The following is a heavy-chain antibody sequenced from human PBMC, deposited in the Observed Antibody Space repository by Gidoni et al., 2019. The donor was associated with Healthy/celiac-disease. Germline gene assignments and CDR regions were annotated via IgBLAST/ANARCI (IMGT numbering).Heavy chain of an antibody. V-gene: IGHV3-74*01. J-gene: IGHJ4*02. CDR1: GFTLSVYW. CDR3: GPGGDYSQIDY. Sequence: EVQLVESGGGLVQPGGSLRLPCAASGFTLSVYWMHWVRQVPGKGLVWVSRINSDGSSRSYAYSVKGRFTISRDNAKNTLYLQMNSLRAEDTAVYYCGPGGDYSQIDYWGQGTLVTVSS. D-gene: IGHD2-21*02. CDR2: INSDGSSR.